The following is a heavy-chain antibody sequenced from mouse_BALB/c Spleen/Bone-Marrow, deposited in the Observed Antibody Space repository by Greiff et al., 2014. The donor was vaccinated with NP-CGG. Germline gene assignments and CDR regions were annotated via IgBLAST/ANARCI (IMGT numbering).Heavy chain of an antibody. CDR1: GFSLTDYG. D-gene: IGHD1-2*01. V-gene: IGHV2-9*02. CDR3: ARITTATGAMDY. CDR2: IWADGST. J-gene: IGHJ4*01. Sequence: QLQQSGPGLVAPSQSLSITCTVSGFSLTDYGVHWVRQPPGKGLEWLGVIWADGSTNYNSALMSRLSISKDNSKGQVFFKMNSLQTDDTAMYYCARITTATGAMDYWGQGTSVTVSS.